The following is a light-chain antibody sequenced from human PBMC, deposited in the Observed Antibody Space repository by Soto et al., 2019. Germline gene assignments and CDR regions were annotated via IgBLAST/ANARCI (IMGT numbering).Light chain of an antibody. CDR3: QQYNNWPPIT. J-gene: IGKJ5*01. CDR2: GAS. V-gene: IGKV3-20*01. Sequence: EIAMTQSPDTLSLSPGERATISCLASQSVSNYYIAWYQQKPGQAPRLLIYGASNRATGIPDRFSGSGSGTDFTLTISRLEPEDFAVYYCQQYNNWPPITFGQGTRLEIK. CDR1: QSVSNYY.